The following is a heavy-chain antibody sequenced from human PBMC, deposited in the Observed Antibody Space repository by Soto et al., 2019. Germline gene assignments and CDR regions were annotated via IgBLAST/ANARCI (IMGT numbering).Heavy chain of an antibody. V-gene: IGHV1-3*01. D-gene: IGHD2-2*01. CDR1: GYTFTSYT. Sequence: ASVKVSCKASGYTFTSYTMHWVRQAPGQRLEWMGWINAGNGNAKYSQKFQGRVTITRDTSASTAYMELSSLRSEDTAVYYCARGSCSSTSCAPNPVDYWGQGTLVTVSA. J-gene: IGHJ4*02. CDR2: INAGNGNA. CDR3: ARGSCSSTSCAPNPVDY.